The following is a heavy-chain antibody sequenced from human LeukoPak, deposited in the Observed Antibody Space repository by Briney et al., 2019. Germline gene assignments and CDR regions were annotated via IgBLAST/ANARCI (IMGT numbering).Heavy chain of an antibody. Sequence: GGSLRLSCAASGFTFSSPWMSWVRQAPGKGLEWVANIKKDGSETYYVDSVKGRFTISRDNAKNSLYLQMNSLRAEDTAIYYCARGRYSSTTYYFDSWGQGTLVTVSS. CDR1: GFTFSSPW. CDR3: ARGRYSSTTYYFDS. D-gene: IGHD6-13*01. CDR2: IKKDGSET. J-gene: IGHJ4*02. V-gene: IGHV3-7*03.